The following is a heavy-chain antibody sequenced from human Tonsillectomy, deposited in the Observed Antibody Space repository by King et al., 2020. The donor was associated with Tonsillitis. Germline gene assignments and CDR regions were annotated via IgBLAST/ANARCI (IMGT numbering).Heavy chain of an antibody. V-gene: IGHV4-34*01. CDR2: INHSGGT. J-gene: IGHJ6*03. CDR3: ARGNIVVVTAEYYYYYYMDV. Sequence: VQLQQWGAGLLKPSETLSLTCAVYGGSFSGYYWSWIRQPPGKGLEWIGEINHSGGTNYNPSLKSRVTISVDTSKNQFSLKLSSVTAADTAVYYCARGNIVVVTAEYYYYYYMDVWGKGTTVTVSS. CDR1: GGSFSGYY. D-gene: IGHD2-21*02.